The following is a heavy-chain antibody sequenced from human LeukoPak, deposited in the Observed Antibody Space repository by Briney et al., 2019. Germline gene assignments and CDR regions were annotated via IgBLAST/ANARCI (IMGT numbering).Heavy chain of an antibody. CDR3: VRPAVTSPGYYGMDV. V-gene: IGHV4-59*08. D-gene: IGHD4-17*01. CDR2: IYYSGST. CDR1: GGSISSYY. Sequence: SETLSLTCTVSGGSISSYYWSWIRQPPGKGLEWIGYIYYSGSTNYNPSLKSRATISVDTSKNQFSLKLSSVTAADTAVYYCVRPAVTSPGYYGMDVWGQGTTVTVSS. J-gene: IGHJ6*02.